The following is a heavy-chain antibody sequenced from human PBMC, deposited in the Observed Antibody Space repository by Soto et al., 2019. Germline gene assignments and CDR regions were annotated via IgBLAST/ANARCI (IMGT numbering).Heavy chain of an antibody. Sequence: SETLSLTCTVSGGSVSRDSNFWSWIRQPPGKGLEWIGYIYYSGPTRYNPSLESRVAISIDSSKNQVSLNLTSVTAADTAVYYCARGYSHYAHWGRGTLVTVSS. D-gene: IGHD4-4*01. J-gene: IGHJ4*02. V-gene: IGHV4-61*01. CDR2: IYYSGPT. CDR1: GGSVSRDSNF. CDR3: ARGYSHYAH.